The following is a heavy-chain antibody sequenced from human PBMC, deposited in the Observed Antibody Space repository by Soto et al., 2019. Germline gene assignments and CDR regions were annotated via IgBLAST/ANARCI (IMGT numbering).Heavy chain of an antibody. V-gene: IGHV3-33*01. Sequence: VQLVESGGGVVQPGRYLRLSCAASGFTFSSYGMQWVRQAPGKGLEWVAVVRYDGSNKYYTDSVKGRFTSSRDNSKNTLYLQMNSLSAEDTAVYYCASVRAGSSVAGYGMDVWGQGTTVTVSS. CDR1: GFTFSSYG. J-gene: IGHJ6*02. CDR2: VRYDGSNK. D-gene: IGHD6-19*01. CDR3: ASVRAGSSVAGYGMDV.